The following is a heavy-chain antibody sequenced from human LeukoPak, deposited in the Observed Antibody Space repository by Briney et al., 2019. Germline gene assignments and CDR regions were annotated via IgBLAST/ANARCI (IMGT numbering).Heavy chain of an antibody. V-gene: IGHV3-7*01. CDR1: GFTFSSYW. Sequence: GGSLRLSCAASGFTFSSYWMSWVRQAPGKGLEWVANIKQDGSEKYYVDSVKGRFTISRDNAKNSLYLQMNSLRAEDTAVYYCARGLIVVITAASNPLFEPWGQGTLVTVSS. D-gene: IGHD2-2*01. CDR3: ARGLIVVITAASNPLFEP. CDR2: IKQDGSEK. J-gene: IGHJ5*02.